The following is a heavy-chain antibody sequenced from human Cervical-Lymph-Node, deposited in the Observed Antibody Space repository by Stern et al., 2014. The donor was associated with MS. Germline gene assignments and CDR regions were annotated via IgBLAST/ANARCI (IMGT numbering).Heavy chain of an antibody. CDR1: VGTFSKFP. D-gene: IGHD6-13*01. V-gene: IGHV1-69*01. CDR3: ALSSETSDRWYSLGYDL. CDR2: IFPVFGTP. J-gene: IGHJ5*02. Sequence: VQLVESGAEVTTPGSSVKDSCKASVGTFSKFPSSCVRQAPGPGIELLAGIFPVFGTPTYAQEFRGRVTITADVSTSTVYMELSSLRSDDTAVYYCALSSETSDRWYSLGYDLWGQGTLVTVSS.